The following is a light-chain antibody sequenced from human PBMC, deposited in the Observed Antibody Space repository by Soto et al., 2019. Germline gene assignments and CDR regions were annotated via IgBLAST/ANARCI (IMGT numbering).Light chain of an antibody. CDR2: DTS. J-gene: IGKJ4*01. CDR1: QSVSSY. CDR3: QQRSNWPLT. V-gene: IGKV3-11*01. Sequence: EIVLTQSPATLSLSPGEIATLSCRASQSVSSYLAWYQQKPGQAPRLLMYDTSNRATGIPARFSGSGSGTDFTLTISSLEPEDFAVYYCQQRSNWPLTFGGGTKVEIK.